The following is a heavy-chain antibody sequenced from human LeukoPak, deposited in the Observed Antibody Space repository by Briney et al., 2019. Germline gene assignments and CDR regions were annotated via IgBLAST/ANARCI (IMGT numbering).Heavy chain of an antibody. D-gene: IGHD5-18*01. V-gene: IGHV3-53*05. CDR1: GFTVSSNY. J-gene: IGHJ4*02. CDR3: ARDWGYSYGYFDY. CDR2: IYSGGST. Sequence: PGGSLRLSCAASGFTVSSNYMSWVRQAPGKGLEWVSVIYSGGSTYYADSVKGRFTISRDNSKNTLYLQMNSLRAEDTAVYYCARDWGYSYGYFDYWGQGTLVTVSS.